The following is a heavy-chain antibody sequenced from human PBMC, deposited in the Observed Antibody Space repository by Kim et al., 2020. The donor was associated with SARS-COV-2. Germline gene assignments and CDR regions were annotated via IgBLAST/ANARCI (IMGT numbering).Heavy chain of an antibody. CDR2: GST. CDR3: ARDQNYFDY. V-gene: IGHV4-30-2*04. Sequence: GSTYYNPSLKRRVTISVDTSKNQFSLKLSSVTAADTAVYYCARDQNYFDYWGQGTLVTVSS. J-gene: IGHJ4*02.